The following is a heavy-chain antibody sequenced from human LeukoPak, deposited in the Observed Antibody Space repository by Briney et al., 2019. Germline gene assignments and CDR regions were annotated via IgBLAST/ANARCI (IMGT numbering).Heavy chain of an antibody. J-gene: IGHJ4*02. Sequence: ASVKVSCKASGYTFTGYYMHWVRQAPGQGLEWMGWINPYSGGTNYAQKFQGRVTMTRDTSISTAYMELSRLRSDDTAMYYCARVIAAASTRLDYWGQGTLVTVSS. CDR1: GYTFTGYY. D-gene: IGHD6-13*01. CDR2: INPYSGGT. CDR3: ARVIAAASTRLDY. V-gene: IGHV1-2*02.